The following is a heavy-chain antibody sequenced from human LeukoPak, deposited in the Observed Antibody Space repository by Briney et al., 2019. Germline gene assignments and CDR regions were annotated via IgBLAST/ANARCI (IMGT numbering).Heavy chain of an antibody. CDR1: GGSISSYY. CDR2: IYYSGST. CDR3: ARFPIRYFDWSDAFDI. Sequence: PSETLSLTCTVSGGSISSYYWSWIRQPPGKGLEWIGYIYYSGSTNYNPSLKSRVTISVDTSKNQFSLKLSSVTAADTAVYYCARFPIRYFDWSDAFDIWGQGTMVTVSS. V-gene: IGHV4-59*12. D-gene: IGHD3-9*01. J-gene: IGHJ3*02.